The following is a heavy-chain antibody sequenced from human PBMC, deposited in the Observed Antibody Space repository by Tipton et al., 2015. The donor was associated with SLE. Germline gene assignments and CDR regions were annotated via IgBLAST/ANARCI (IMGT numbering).Heavy chain of an antibody. Sequence: TLSLTCAVYGGSFSGYYWSWIRQPPGKGLEWIGEINHSGSTNYNPSLKSRVTISVDTPKNQFSLKLSSVTAADTAVYYCARGEGIAARPGYYFDYWGQGTLVTVSS. CDR1: GGSFSGYY. CDR3: ARGEGIAARPGYYFDY. J-gene: IGHJ4*02. V-gene: IGHV4-34*01. CDR2: INHSGST. D-gene: IGHD6-6*01.